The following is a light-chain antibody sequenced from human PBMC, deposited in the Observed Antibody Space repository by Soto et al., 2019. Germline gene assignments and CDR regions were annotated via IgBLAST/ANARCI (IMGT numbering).Light chain of an antibody. CDR3: QVWDSRSDRVV. V-gene: IGLV3-21*02. Sequence: SYELTQPPSMSVAPGQTTKITCGEDNIGSKSVHWYQQMPGQAPVLVVYDDSDRPSGIPERFSGSNSGNTATLTISRVEAGDEADYYCQVWDSRSDRVVFGGGTKLTVL. CDR1: NIGSKS. J-gene: IGLJ2*01. CDR2: DDS.